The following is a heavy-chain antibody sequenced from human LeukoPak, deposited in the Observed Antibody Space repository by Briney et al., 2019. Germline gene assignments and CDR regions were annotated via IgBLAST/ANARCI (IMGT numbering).Heavy chain of an antibody. CDR3: TTDFPMVRGVIGYMDV. D-gene: IGHD3-10*01. J-gene: IGHJ6*03. CDR2: IKSKTDGGTT. CDR1: GFTFSNAW. V-gene: IGHV3-15*01. Sequence: PGGSLRLSCAASGFTFSNAWMSWVRQAPGKGLEWVGRIKSKTDGGTTDYAAPVKGRFTISRGDSKNTLYLQMNSLKTEDTAVYYCTTDFPMVRGVIGYMDVWGKGTTVTVSS.